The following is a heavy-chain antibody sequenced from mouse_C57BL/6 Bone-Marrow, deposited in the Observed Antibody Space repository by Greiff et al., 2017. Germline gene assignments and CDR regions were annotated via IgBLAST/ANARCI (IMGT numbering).Heavy chain of an antibody. V-gene: IGHV1-64*01. Sequence: VQLQQPGAELVKPGASVKLSCKASGYTFTSYWMHWVKQRPGQGLEWIGMIHPNSGSTNYNEKFKSKATLTVDKSSSTAYMQLSSLTSEDSAVYYCASHYYGSFYYFDYWGQGTTLTVSS. D-gene: IGHD1-1*01. CDR1: GYTFTSYW. CDR3: ASHYYGSFYYFDY. J-gene: IGHJ2*01. CDR2: IHPNSGST.